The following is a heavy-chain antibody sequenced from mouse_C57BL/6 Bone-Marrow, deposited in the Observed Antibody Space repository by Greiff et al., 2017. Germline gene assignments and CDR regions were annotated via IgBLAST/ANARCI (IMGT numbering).Heavy chain of an antibody. CDR3: ARTSYYYGSSYWYFDV. V-gene: IGHV2-2*01. CDR2: IWSGGST. CDR1: GFSLTSYG. J-gene: IGHJ1*03. Sequence: VKLQESGPGLVQPSQSLSITCTVSGFSLTSYGVHWVRQSPGKGLEWLGVIWSGGSTDYNAAFTSRLSISKDNSKSQVFFKMNSLQADDTAIYYCARTSYYYGSSYWYFDVWGTGTTVTVSS. D-gene: IGHD1-1*01.